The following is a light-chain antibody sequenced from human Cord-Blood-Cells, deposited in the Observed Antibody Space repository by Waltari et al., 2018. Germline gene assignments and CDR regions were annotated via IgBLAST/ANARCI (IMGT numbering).Light chain of an antibody. CDR2: QYS. CDR3: QAWDSSPVV. Sequence: SYELTQPPSVSVSPGQTASITCSGDKLGDKYACWYQQKPGQSPVLVIYQYSKRPSGIPERFSGSNSGNTATLTISGTQAMDEADYYCQAWDSSPVVFGGGTKLTVL. J-gene: IGLJ2*01. CDR1: KLGDKY. V-gene: IGLV3-1*01.